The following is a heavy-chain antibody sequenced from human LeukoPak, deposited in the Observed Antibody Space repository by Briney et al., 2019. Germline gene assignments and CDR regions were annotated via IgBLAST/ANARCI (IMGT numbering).Heavy chain of an antibody. V-gene: IGHV3-30-3*01. J-gene: IGHJ4*02. D-gene: IGHD3-22*01. CDR3: ARTLSGYWGYYFDY. Sequence: GGSLRLSCAASGFTFSSYAMHWVRQAPGKGLEWVAVISYDGSNKYYADSVKGRFTISRDNSKNTLYLQMNSLRAEDTAVYYCARTLSGYWGYYFDYWGQGTLVTVSS. CDR1: GFTFSSYA. CDR2: ISYDGSNK.